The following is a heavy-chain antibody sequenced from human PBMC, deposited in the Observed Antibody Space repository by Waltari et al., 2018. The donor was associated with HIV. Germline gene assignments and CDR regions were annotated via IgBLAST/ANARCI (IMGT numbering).Heavy chain of an antibody. D-gene: IGHD2-8*01. CDR2: ISSNGGTT. CDR3: ARTNYYDY. V-gene: IGHV3-64*01. CDR1: GFTFSTYG. Sequence: EVHLVQSGGGLVQHGESLRPSCEVSGFTFSTYGMNWVRQAPGRGLEYVAGISSNGGTTSYANSVKGRFTISRDNSKNTLYLQMGSLRAEDTAVYYCARTNYYDYWGQGALVTVSS. J-gene: IGHJ4*02.